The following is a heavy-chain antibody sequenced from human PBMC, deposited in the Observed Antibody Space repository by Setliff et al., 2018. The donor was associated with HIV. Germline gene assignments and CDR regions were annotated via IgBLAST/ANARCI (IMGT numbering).Heavy chain of an antibody. J-gene: IGHJ5*02. V-gene: IGHV3-7*03. Sequence: PGGSLRLSCAASGFTFDRYWMSWLRQAPGKGLEWVSNINSDGTEKYYADSVKGRFTVSRDNVDNSMSLQLSNLTAEDTAFYYCAREPRKAARESFGWFDPWGQGTLVTVSS. CDR2: INSDGTEK. D-gene: IGHD6-13*01. CDR3: AREPRKAARESFGWFDP. CDR1: GFTFDRYW.